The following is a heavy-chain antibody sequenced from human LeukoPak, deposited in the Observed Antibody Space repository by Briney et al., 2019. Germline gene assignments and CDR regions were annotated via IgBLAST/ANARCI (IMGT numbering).Heavy chain of an antibody. CDR3: ARDVREKGYCSGGSCYQ. Sequence: SQTLSLTCTVSGGSISSGSYYWSWIRQPAGKGLEWIGRIYTSGSTNYNPSLKSRVTISVDTSKNQFSLKLSSVTAADTAVYYCARDVREKGYCSGGSCYQWGQGTLVTASS. J-gene: IGHJ4*02. CDR2: IYTSGST. D-gene: IGHD2-15*01. CDR1: GGSISSGSYY. V-gene: IGHV4-61*02.